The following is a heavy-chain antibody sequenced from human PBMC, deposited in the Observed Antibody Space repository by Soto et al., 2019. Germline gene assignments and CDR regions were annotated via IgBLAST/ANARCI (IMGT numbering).Heavy chain of an antibody. Sequence: SVNVSCKASGYTFTSYYMHCVRQAPGQGLEWMGGIIPIFGTANYAQKFQGRVTITADKSTSTAYMELSSLRSEDTAVYYCARDLKNSSSWYYFDYWGQGTLVTVSS. J-gene: IGHJ4*02. D-gene: IGHD6-13*01. CDR3: ARDLKNSSSWYYFDY. CDR2: IIPIFGTA. V-gene: IGHV1-69*06. CDR1: GYTFTSYY.